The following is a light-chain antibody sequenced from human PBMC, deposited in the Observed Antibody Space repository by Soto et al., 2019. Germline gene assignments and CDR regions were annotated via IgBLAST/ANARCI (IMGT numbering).Light chain of an antibody. CDR2: EVN. CDR3: SSYAGSDVFV. V-gene: IGLV2-8*02. J-gene: IGLJ1*01. Sequence: QSVLTQPPSASRSPGQSVTISCTGTSSDVGAYNYVAWYQQRPGKAPKLMIYEVNKRPSGVPDRFSGSRSGNTASLTVSGLQTEDEADYYCSSYAGSDVFVFGTGTKVTVL. CDR1: SSDVGAYNY.